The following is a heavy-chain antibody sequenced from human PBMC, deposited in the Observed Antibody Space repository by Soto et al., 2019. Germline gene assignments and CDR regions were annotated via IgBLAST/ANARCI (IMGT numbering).Heavy chain of an antibody. J-gene: IGHJ4*02. CDR1: GFTFSNNA. Sequence: SLILSCAASGFTFSNNAMSWVRQAPGKGLEWVAAISGRGATIYYADSVKGRFTISRDNSKNTLYLQMNSLRAEDTAVYYCVKADTFFDYWGQGTLVTVSS. V-gene: IGHV3-23*01. CDR3: VKADTFFDY. CDR2: ISGRGATI.